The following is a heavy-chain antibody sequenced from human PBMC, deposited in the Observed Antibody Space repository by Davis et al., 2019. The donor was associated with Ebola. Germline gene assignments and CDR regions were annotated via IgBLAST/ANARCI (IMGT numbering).Heavy chain of an antibody. D-gene: IGHD3-22*01. Sequence: ASVKVSCTASGYTFIGYDVTWVRQAPGQGLEWIGWIDTNSGGTNYAQRFQGRVTMTRDTSISTAYLELRRLRSDDTAVYYCARLLKTYYFDSSVARAFDIWGQGTMVTVSS. CDR2: IDTNSGGT. V-gene: IGHV1-2*02. J-gene: IGHJ3*02. CDR3: ARLLKTYYFDSSVARAFDI. CDR1: GYTFIGYD.